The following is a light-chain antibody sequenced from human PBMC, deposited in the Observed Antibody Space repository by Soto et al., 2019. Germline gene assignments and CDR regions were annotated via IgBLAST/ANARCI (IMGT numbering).Light chain of an antibody. CDR2: GAS. J-gene: IGKJ5*01. CDR3: QPYNNWHPLT. CDR1: QSVSSY. Sequence: EIVVSQSPATLSVYTGERATLSCRASQSVSSYLSWYQQKPGPAPRLVIYGASSLDSGVPARFSGSGSGTEFTLTISSLQSEDFAVYYCQPYNNWHPLTFARRTRVEI. V-gene: IGKV3-15*01.